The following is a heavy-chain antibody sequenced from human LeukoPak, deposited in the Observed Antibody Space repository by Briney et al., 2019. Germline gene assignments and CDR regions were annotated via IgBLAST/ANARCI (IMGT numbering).Heavy chain of an antibody. D-gene: IGHD5-18*01. Sequence: PGGSLRLSCAASGFTFSSYGMHWVRQAPGKGLEWVAVIWYDGSNKYYADSVKGRFTISRDNSKNTLYLQMNSLRAEDTAVYYCARGAQRGYSYIGDWFDPWGQGTLVTVSS. J-gene: IGHJ5*02. CDR2: IWYDGSNK. V-gene: IGHV3-33*01. CDR1: GFTFSSYG. CDR3: ARGAQRGYSYIGDWFDP.